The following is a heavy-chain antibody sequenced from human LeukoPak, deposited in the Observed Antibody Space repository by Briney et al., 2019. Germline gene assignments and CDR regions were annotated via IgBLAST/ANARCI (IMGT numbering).Heavy chain of an antibody. Sequence: ASVKVSCKASGFTFTSYYIYWVRQAPGQGLEWMGIINPSGGTTSYAQKFQGRVTMTRDTSTNTVYMELSSLRSEDTAVYYCARPQNSGWHYFDYWGQGTLVTVSS. D-gene: IGHD5-12*01. CDR2: INPSGGTT. V-gene: IGHV1-46*01. J-gene: IGHJ4*02. CDR3: ARPQNSGWHYFDY. CDR1: GFTFTSYY.